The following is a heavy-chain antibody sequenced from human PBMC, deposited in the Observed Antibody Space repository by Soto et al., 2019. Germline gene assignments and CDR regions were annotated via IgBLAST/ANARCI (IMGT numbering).Heavy chain of an antibody. CDR2: IIPIFGTA. CDR3: ARDHTGAQYNWFDP. Sequence: QVQLVQYGAEVNKPGSSVKVSCKAAVGTFSSYAISWVRQAPGQGLEWMGGIIPIFGTANSAQKFQGRVKITADEATSTDYMELSSLRSEDTAVYYCARDHTGAQYNWFDPWGQGTLVSVSS. CDR1: VGTFSSYA. J-gene: IGHJ5*02. V-gene: IGHV1-69*01.